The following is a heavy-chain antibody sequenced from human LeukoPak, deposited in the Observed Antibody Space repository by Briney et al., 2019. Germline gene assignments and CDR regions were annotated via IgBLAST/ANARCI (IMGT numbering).Heavy chain of an antibody. CDR3: AKDPIASFDY. V-gene: IGHV3-23*01. J-gene: IGHJ4*02. CDR2: ISGSGGST. CDR1: GFTFSSYA. Sequence: GGSLRLSCAASGFTFSSYAMSWVRQAPGKGLEWVSAISGSGGSTYYAGSVEGRFTISRDNSKNTLYLQMNSLRAEDTAVYYCAKDPIASFDYWGQGTLVTVSS. D-gene: IGHD6-13*01.